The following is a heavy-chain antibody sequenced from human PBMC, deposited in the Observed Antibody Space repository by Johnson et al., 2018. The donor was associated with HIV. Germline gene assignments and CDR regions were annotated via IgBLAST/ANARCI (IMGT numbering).Heavy chain of an antibody. CDR3: ARLRVAFDI. CDR1: GFTFDDHG. J-gene: IGHJ3*02. CDR2: ISWNSGTI. Sequence: VQLVESGGDLVQPGGSLRLSCAASGFTFDDHGMSWVRQAPGKGLEWVSGISWNSGTIGYADSVKGRFTISRDDAKNSLYLQMNSLRAEDTAVYYCARLRVAFDIWGQGTMVTVSS. V-gene: IGHV3-20*04.